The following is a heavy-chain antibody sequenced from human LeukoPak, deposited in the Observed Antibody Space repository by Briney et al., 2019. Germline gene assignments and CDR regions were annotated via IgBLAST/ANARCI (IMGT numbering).Heavy chain of an antibody. D-gene: IGHD2-2*01. CDR1: GFTFEDYG. CDR2: ISYDGSNK. J-gene: IGHJ4*02. V-gene: IGHV3-30*03. CDR3: AAGSRKWDY. Sequence: PGGSLRLSCAASGFTFEDYGMSWVRQAPGKGLEWVAVISYDGSNKYYADSVKGRFTISRDNSKNTLYLQMNSLRAEDTAVYYCAAGSRKWDYWGQGTLVTVSS.